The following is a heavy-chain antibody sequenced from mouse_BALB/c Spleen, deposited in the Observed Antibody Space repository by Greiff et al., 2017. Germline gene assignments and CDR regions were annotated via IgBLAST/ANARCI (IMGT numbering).Heavy chain of an antibody. Sequence: DVQLQESGPELVKPGASMKISCKASGYSFTGYTMNWVKQSHGKNLEWIGLINPYNGGTSYNQKFKGKATLTVDKSSSTAYMELLSLTSEDSAVYYCARTYYGNLYYAMDYWGQGTSVTVSS. V-gene: IGHV1-18*01. D-gene: IGHD2-10*01. CDR3: ARTYYGNLYYAMDY. J-gene: IGHJ4*01. CDR2: INPYNGGT. CDR1: GYSFTGYT.